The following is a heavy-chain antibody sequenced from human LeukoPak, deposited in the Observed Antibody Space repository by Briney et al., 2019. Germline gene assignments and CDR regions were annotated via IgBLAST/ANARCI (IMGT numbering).Heavy chain of an antibody. V-gene: IGHV4-34*01. D-gene: IGHD5-12*01. CDR3: ARGREEYSGYDLEDY. J-gene: IGHJ4*02. Sequence: PSETLSLTCAVYGGSFSGYYWNWIRQPPGKGLEWSGEINHSGSTNYNPSLKSRVTISVDTSKNQFSLKLSSVTAADTAVYYCARGREEYSGYDLEDYWGQGTLVTVSS. CDR1: GGSFSGYY. CDR2: INHSGST.